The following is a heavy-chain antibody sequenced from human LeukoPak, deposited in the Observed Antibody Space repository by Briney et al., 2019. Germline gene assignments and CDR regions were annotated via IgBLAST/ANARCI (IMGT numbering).Heavy chain of an antibody. CDR2: INPKSGGT. Sequence: ASVKVSCKASANTLTGYYMHWVRQAPGQGLEWMGWINPKSGGTNYAQKFQGRVTMTRDTSISTAYMELSRLRSDDTAVYYCARKFTGIDYWGQGTLVTVSS. J-gene: IGHJ4*02. CDR3: ARKFTGIDY. V-gene: IGHV1-2*02. D-gene: IGHD3-10*01. CDR1: ANTLTGYY.